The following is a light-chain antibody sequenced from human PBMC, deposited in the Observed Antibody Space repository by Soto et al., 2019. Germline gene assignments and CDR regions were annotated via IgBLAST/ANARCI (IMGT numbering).Light chain of an antibody. CDR1: QSISSS. V-gene: IGKV1-39*01. Sequence: DIQMTQSPSSLSASVGDRVTITCRASQSISSSLNWYQQRPGRAPKLLISDASSLQSGVPSRFSGSESGTDFTLTISSLQPEDFATYYCQQSYAFGQGTKLDIK. J-gene: IGKJ2*01. CDR2: DAS. CDR3: QQSYA.